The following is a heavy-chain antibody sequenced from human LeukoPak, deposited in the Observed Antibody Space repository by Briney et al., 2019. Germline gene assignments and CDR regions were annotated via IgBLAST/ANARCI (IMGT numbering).Heavy chain of an antibody. CDR3: ARDVGFNNGWPA. D-gene: IGHD6-19*01. J-gene: IGHJ5*02. CDR1: GFSFGGYE. Sequence: GGSLRLSCAASGFSFGGYEMNWVRQAPGKGLEWISYISVGGSDEDYADSVKGRFSISRDNAKNSLFLQMNSLRVEDTAVYYCARDVGFNNGWPAWGQGTLVTVSS. CDR2: ISVGGSDE. V-gene: IGHV3-48*03.